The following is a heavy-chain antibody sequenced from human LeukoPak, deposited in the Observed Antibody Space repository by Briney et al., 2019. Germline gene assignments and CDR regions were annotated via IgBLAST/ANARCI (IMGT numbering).Heavy chain of an antibody. J-gene: IGHJ6*03. V-gene: IGHV3-53*01. Sequence: PGGSLRLSCAPSEVSDTGNYMSWVRQAPGQGLEWVSLIYDTGTTRYADSVKGRFTISRDNSKNTVYLQMNYLRVEDTAVYYCAIERDSLIRGVLGAMDVWGKGTTVTVSS. D-gene: IGHD3-10*01. CDR3: AIERDSLIRGVLGAMDV. CDR1: EVSDTGNY. CDR2: IYDTGTT.